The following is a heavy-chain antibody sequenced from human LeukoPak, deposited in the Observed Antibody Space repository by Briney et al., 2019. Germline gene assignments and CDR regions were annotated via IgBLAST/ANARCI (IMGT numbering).Heavy chain of an antibody. Sequence: PSETLSLTCTVSGGSISNYYWSWIRQPAGKGLEWIGRAHSGGTTDYNPSLKSRVTMSVDTSKNQFSLKLSSVTAADTAVYYCVKGAYHSNGFDCWGQGTLVTVSS. D-gene: IGHD2-8*01. CDR2: AHSGGTT. CDR1: GGSISNYY. V-gene: IGHV4-4*07. CDR3: VKGAYHSNGFDC. J-gene: IGHJ4*02.